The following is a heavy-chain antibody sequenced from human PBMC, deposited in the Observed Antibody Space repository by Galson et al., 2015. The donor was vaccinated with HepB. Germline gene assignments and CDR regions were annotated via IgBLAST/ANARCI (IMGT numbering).Heavy chain of an antibody. Sequence: SETLSLTCAVYGGSFSGYYWSRIRQPPGKGLEWIGKINHSRSTNYNPSLKSRVTISVDTSKNQFSLKLSSVTAADTAVYYCARGAARTDYFDYWGQGTLVTVSS. J-gene: IGHJ4*02. CDR3: ARGAARTDYFDY. CDR2: INHSRST. D-gene: IGHD6-6*01. V-gene: IGHV4-34*01. CDR1: GGSFSGYY.